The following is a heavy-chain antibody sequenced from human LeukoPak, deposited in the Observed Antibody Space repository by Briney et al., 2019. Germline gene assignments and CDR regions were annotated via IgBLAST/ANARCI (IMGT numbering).Heavy chain of an antibody. V-gene: IGHV3-21*01. CDR3: ARGLDIVVVVAAKQADAFDI. CDR2: ISSSSSYI. Sequence: GGSLRLSCAASGFTFSSYSMNWVRQAPGKGLEWVSSISSSSSYIYYADSVKGRFTISRDNAKNSLYLQMNSLRAEDTAVYYCARGLDIVVVVAAKQADAFDIWGQGTMVTVSS. J-gene: IGHJ3*02. CDR1: GFTFSSYS. D-gene: IGHD2-15*01.